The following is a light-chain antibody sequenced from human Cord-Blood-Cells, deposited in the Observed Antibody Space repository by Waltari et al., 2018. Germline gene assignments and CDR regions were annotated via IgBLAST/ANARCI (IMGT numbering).Light chain of an antibody. CDR1: SSDVGGYNY. V-gene: IGLV2-14*01. CDR2: DVS. J-gene: IGLJ3*02. CDR3: SSYTSSSTLV. Sequence: QSALTQPAPVSGSPGQSITLSCPGTSSDVGGYNYVSWYQQHPGKAPKLMIYDVSNRPSGVSNRFSGSKSGNTASLTISGLQAEDEADYYCSSYTSSSTLVFGGGTKLTVL.